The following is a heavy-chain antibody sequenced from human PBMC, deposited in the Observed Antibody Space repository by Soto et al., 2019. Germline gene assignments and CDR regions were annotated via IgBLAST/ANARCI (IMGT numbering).Heavy chain of an antibody. J-gene: IGHJ4*02. CDR1: GGTFSSYT. CDR2: IIPILGIA. Sequence: QVQLVQSGAEVKKPGSSVKVSCKASGGTFSSYTISWVRQAPGQGLEWMGRIIPILGIANYAQKFQGRVTITADKSTSTADMELSSLRSEDTAVYYCARLTHSGYDENYWGQGTLVTVSS. CDR3: ARLTHSGYDENY. D-gene: IGHD5-12*01. V-gene: IGHV1-69*02.